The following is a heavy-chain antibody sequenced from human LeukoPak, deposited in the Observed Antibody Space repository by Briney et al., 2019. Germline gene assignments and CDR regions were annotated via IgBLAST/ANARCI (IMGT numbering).Heavy chain of an antibody. Sequence: ASVKVSCKASGYTFTSYGISWVRQAPGQGLEWMGWISAYNGNTNYAQKLQGRVTMTTDTSTSTAYMELRSLRSDDTAVYYCARLNYDFWSGYKGKLYGMDVWGQGTTVTVSS. CDR2: ISAYNGNT. V-gene: IGHV1-18*01. CDR1: GYTFTSYG. CDR3: ARLNYDFWSGYKGKLYGMDV. D-gene: IGHD3-3*01. J-gene: IGHJ6*02.